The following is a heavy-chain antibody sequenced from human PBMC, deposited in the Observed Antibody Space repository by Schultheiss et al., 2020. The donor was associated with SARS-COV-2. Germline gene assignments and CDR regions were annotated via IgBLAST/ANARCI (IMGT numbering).Heavy chain of an antibody. CDR1: GYTFTSYA. CDR2: IIPIFGTA. V-gene: IGHV1-69*13. Sequence: SVKVSCKASGYTFTSYAISWVRQAPGQGLEWMGGIIPIFGTANYAQKFQGRVTITADESTSTAYMELSSLRSEDTAVYYCARDCSGSGSVCYWGQGTLVTVSS. CDR3: ARDCSGSGSVCY. D-gene: IGHD3-10*02. J-gene: IGHJ4*02.